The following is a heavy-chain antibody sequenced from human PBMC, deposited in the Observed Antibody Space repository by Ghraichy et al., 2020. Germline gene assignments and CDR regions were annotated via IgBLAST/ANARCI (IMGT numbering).Heavy chain of an antibody. J-gene: IGHJ5*02. CDR2: FDPEDGET. Sequence: ASVKVSCKVSGYTLTELSMHWVRQAPGKGLEWMGGFDPEDGETIYAQKFQGRVTMTEDTSTDTAYMELSSLRSEDTAVYYCATDLSRDYGGNSGGDWFDPWGQGTLVTVSS. CDR1: GYTLTELS. V-gene: IGHV1-24*01. D-gene: IGHD4-23*01. CDR3: ATDLSRDYGGNSGGDWFDP.